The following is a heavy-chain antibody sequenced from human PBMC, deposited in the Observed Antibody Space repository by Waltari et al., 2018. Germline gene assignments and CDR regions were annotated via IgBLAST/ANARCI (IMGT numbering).Heavy chain of an antibody. D-gene: IGHD6-13*01. CDR2: IYSGGST. CDR1: GFPVSDNY. V-gene: IGHV3-66*01. J-gene: IGHJ4*02. Sequence: EVQLVESGGGLVQPGGSLRLSWSASGFPVSDNYMSWVRQAPGKGLEWVSVIYSGGSTYYADSVKGRFTISRDNSKNTLYLQMNSLRAEDTAVYYCARDWVAAASDGFWGQGTLVTVSS. CDR3: ARDWVAAASDGF.